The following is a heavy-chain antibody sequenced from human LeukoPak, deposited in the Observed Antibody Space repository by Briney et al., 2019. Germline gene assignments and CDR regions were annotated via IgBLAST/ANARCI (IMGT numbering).Heavy chain of an antibody. CDR2: ISGSGGST. CDR1: GFTFSSYA. Sequence: GGSLRLSCAASGFTFSSYAMSWVRQAPGKGLEWVSAISGSGGSTYYADSVKGRFTISRDNSKNTLYLQMNSLRAEDTAVYYCAKDIRRSIASPYYFDYWGQGTLVTVSS. D-gene: IGHD6-6*01. CDR3: AKDIRRSIASPYYFDY. V-gene: IGHV3-23*01. J-gene: IGHJ4*02.